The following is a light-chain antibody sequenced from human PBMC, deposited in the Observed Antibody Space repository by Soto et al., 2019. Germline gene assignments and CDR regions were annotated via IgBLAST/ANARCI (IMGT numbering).Light chain of an antibody. J-gene: IGKJ1*01. Sequence: EIVMTQSPATLSVSLGERATLSCRASQSDSSNLAWYQQKPGQAPRLLIYGASTRATGIPARFSGSGSGTEFTLTISSLQSEDFAVYYCQHYNNWPPWTFGQGTKVEIK. V-gene: IGKV3-15*01. CDR2: GAS. CDR1: QSDSSN. CDR3: QHYNNWPPWT.